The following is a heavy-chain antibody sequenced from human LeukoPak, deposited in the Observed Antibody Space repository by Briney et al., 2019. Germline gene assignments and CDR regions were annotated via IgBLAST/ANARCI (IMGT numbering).Heavy chain of an antibody. Sequence: GASVKVSCKASGYTFTSYGISWVRQAPGQGLEWMGWISAYNGNTNYAQKLQGRVTMTTDTSTSTAYMELRSLRSDDTAVYYCARDQREDIVLMVYANPNDYWGQGTLVTVSP. CDR1: GYTFTSYG. D-gene: IGHD2-8*01. CDR2: ISAYNGNT. V-gene: IGHV1-18*01. J-gene: IGHJ4*02. CDR3: ARDQREDIVLMVYANPNDY.